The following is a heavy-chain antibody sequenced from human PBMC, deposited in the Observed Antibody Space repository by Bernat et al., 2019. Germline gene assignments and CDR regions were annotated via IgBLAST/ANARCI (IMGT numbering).Heavy chain of an antibody. CDR2: INHSGST. J-gene: IGHJ4*02. D-gene: IGHD3-10*01. CDR3: ARGGFFDY. CDR1: GGSFSGYY. Sequence: QVQLQQWGAGLLKPSETLSLTCAVYGGSFSGYYWSWIRQPPGKGLEWIGEINHSGSTNYNPSLKNRVTISVDTSKNQFALKLSSVAAADTAVYYWARGGFFDYWGQGTLVTVSS. V-gene: IGHV4-34*01.